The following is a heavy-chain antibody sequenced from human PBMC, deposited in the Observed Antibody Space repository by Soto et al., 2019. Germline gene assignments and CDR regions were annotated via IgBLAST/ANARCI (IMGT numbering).Heavy chain of an antibody. Sequence: SVKVSCKASGYTFTSYAMHWVRQAPGQRLEWMGRIIPILGIANYAQKFQGRVTITADKSTSTAYMELSSLRSEDTAVYYCGRGAAAANQGWFDPWGQGTLVT. J-gene: IGHJ5*02. V-gene: IGHV1-69*04. CDR3: GRGAAAANQGWFDP. D-gene: IGHD6-13*01. CDR1: GYTFTSYA. CDR2: IIPILGIA.